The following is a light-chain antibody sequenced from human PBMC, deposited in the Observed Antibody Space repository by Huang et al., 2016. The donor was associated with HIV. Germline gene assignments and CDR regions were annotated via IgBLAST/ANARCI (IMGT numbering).Light chain of an antibody. J-gene: IGKJ4*01. CDR3: QQRSSGVT. CDR2: DTS. CDR1: QSVANY. V-gene: IGKV3-11*01. Sequence: IVLTQSPATLSWYPGERVTLSCRASQSVANYIAWYQQHPGQSPKLLIYDTSNRATGTPGRFSGSGSGTDFTLTISSLQSEDFAVYYCQQRSSGVTFGGGTKVQVK.